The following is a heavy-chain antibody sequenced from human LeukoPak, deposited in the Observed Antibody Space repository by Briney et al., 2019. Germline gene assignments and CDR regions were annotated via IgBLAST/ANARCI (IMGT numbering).Heavy chain of an antibody. CDR3: ARSSDIVVVPAVLTYYGMDV. CDR2: ISGYNGNT. Sequence: ASVKVSCKTSGYTLTNYGVSWVRQAPGQGLEWMGWISGYNGNTKYAQKFQGRVTMTTDTSTSTAYMELRSLRSDDTAVFYCARSSDIVVVPAVLTYYGMDVWGQGTTVTVSS. D-gene: IGHD2-2*01. CDR1: GYTLTNYG. V-gene: IGHV1-18*01. J-gene: IGHJ6*02.